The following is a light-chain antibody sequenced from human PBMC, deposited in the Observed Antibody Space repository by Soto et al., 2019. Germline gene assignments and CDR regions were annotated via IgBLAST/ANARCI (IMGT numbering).Light chain of an antibody. CDR3: ISYTGSSTSYV. CDR1: SSDVGAYNH. Sequence: QSVLTQPASVSGSPGQSITISCTGTSSDVGAYNHVAWYQQHPGKAPKFMIYEVSNRPSGVSNRFSGSKSANTASLTISGLQAEDEADYYCISYTGSSTSYVFGTGTKVTVL. J-gene: IGLJ1*01. V-gene: IGLV2-14*01. CDR2: EVS.